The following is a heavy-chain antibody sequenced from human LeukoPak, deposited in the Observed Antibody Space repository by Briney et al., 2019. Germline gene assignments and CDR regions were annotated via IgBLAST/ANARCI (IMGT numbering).Heavy chain of an antibody. V-gene: IGHV1-69*05. J-gene: IGHJ3*02. CDR3: ARGSHYYDSSGYYFDI. D-gene: IGHD3-22*01. CDR2: IIPIFGTA. Sequence: ASVKVSCKASGGTFSSYAISWVRQAPGQGLEWMGGIIPIFGTANYAQKFQGRVTITTDESTSTAYMELSSLRSEDTAVYYCARGSHYYDSSGYYFDIWGQGTMVTVSS. CDR1: GGTFSSYA.